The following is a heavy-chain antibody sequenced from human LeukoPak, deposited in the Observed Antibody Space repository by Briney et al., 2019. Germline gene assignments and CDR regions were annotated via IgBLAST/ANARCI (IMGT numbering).Heavy chain of an antibody. CDR3: VWSSTWEKRFYLDQ. D-gene: IGHD6-6*01. CDR1: GFTFSSYG. V-gene: IGHV3-15*01. Sequence: GGPLRLSCAASGFTFSSYGIHWVRQAPGKGLEWVGRITPSIDEYAAPVKGRFSISRDDSKSMVYLQMSSLVTDDTAVYYCVWSSTWEKRFYLDQWGQGTLVTVSS. CDR2: ITPSID. J-gene: IGHJ4*02.